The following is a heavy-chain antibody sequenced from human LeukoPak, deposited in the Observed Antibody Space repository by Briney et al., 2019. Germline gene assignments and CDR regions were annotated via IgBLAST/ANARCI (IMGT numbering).Heavy chain of an antibody. J-gene: IGHJ4*02. CDR3: ARTRPYYYGSGSSDY. D-gene: IGHD3-10*01. V-gene: IGHV4-34*01. CDR1: GGSFSGYY. Sequence: PSETLSLTCAVYGGSFSGYYWSWIRQPPGKGLEWIGEINHSGSTNYNPSLKSRVTISVDTSKNQFSLKLSSVTAADTAVYYCARTRPYYYGSGSSDYWGQGTLVTVSS. CDR2: INHSGST.